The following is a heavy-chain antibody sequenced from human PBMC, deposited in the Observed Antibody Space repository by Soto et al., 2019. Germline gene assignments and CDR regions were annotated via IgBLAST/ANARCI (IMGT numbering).Heavy chain of an antibody. CDR1: GGTFSSYT. CDR2: IIPILDRA. V-gene: IGHV1-69*02. J-gene: IGHJ4*02. D-gene: IGHD5-18*01. CDR3: ERGLHAGSNPFAF. Sequence: SVKVSCKASGGTFSSYTFSWVRQAPGQGLEWMGRIIPILDRADCAQNFQGRVTMTADKSTSTGYMELSSLRSEDPPVYFSERGLHAGSNPFAFWGQGTLVPVSP.